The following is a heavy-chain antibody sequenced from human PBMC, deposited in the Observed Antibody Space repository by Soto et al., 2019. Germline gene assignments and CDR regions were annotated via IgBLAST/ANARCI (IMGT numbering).Heavy chain of an antibody. V-gene: IGHV3-13*01. CDR2: IGTAGDT. CDR1: GFTFSDYD. D-gene: IGHD3-10*01. CDR3: ARGGYYGPGSYYKKYYFDY. Sequence: GGSLRLSCAASGFTFSDYDMHWVRQGTGEGLDWVSAIGTAGDTDYPDSVKGRFTISRDNAKNSLYLQMNRLRAGDTAVYSCARGGYYGPGSYYKKYYFDYWGQGTPVTVSS. J-gene: IGHJ4*02.